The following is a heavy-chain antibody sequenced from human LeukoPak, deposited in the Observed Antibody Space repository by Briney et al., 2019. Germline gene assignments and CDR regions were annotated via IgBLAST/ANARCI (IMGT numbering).Heavy chain of an antibody. CDR2: IRYDGTNQ. CDR3: AKILSVRPTYSSSWYADY. CDR1: GFSFNSYG. D-gene: IGHD6-13*01. J-gene: IGHJ4*02. Sequence: GGSLRLSCAASGFSFNSYGMHWVRQAPGKGPEWVAFIRYDGTNQYYADSVKGRFTISRDNSKNTLYLQMNSLRPEDTALYYCAKILSVRPTYSSSWYADYWGQGTQVTVSS. V-gene: IGHV3-30*02.